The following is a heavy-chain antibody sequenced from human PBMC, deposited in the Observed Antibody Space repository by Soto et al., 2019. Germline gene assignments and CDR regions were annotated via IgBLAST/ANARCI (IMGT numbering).Heavy chain of an antibody. Sequence: QVRVVQSGAEVRKPGSSVKVSCTASGDPSSYSAIGWLRQAPGQGLEWMGGINPNFDSAIYAQKFQGRTTITAHYMELNTLRSEDTAIYFCATYYTAVAYFENWGQGTLVTVSS. D-gene: IGHD5-18*01. CDR3: ATYYTAVAYFEN. J-gene: IGHJ4*02. V-gene: IGHV1-69*01. CDR2: INPNFDSA. CDR1: GDPSSYSA.